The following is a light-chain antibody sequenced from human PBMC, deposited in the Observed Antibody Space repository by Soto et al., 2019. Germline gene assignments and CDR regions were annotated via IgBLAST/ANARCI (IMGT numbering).Light chain of an antibody. CDR3: QQYSSYSGT. V-gene: IGKV1-5*03. J-gene: IGKJ1*01. CDR2: KAS. Sequence: DSQMAQSPSTLSASVGDRVTITCRASQSISSWLAWYQQKPGKAPKLLIYKASSLESGVPSRFSGSGSGTKFTLTISSLQPDDFATYYCQQYSSYSGTFGQGTKVDIK. CDR1: QSISSW.